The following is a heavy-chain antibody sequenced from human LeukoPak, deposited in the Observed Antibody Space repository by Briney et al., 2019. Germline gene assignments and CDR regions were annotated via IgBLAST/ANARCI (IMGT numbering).Heavy chain of an antibody. Sequence: PGGSLRLSCAASGFTFSSYGMHWVRQAPGKGLEWVAFIRYDGSNKYYADSVKGRFTISRDNSKNTLYLQMNSLRAEDTAVYYCAKVYYYGSGKIPFDYWGQGTLVTVSS. J-gene: IGHJ4*02. CDR1: GFTFSSYG. D-gene: IGHD3-10*01. V-gene: IGHV3-30*02. CDR3: AKVYYYGSGKIPFDY. CDR2: IRYDGSNK.